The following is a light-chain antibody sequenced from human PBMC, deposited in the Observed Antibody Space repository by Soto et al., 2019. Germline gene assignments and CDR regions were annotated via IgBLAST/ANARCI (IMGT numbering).Light chain of an antibody. CDR1: NSNIRGNT. V-gene: IGLV1-44*01. CDR3: TSWDASLNGWV. Sequence: QSVLTQPPSASGTAGKRVTLSCSGSNSNIRGNTVNWYQQLPGTAPKLLIFSNNLRPSGVPDRFSGSKSGTSASLAISGLQSEDEADYYCTSWDASLNGWVFGGGTKLTVL. CDR2: SNN. J-gene: IGLJ3*02.